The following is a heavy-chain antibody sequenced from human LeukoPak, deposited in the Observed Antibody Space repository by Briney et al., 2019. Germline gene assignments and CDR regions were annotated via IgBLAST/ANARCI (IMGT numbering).Heavy chain of an antibody. CDR1: GGSFSGYY. J-gene: IGHJ4*02. V-gene: IGHV4-34*01. CDR3: ARLRVVVTN. CDR2: INHSGST. D-gene: IGHD3-22*01. Sequence: SETLSLTCAVYGGSFSGYYWSWIRQPPGKGLEWIGEINHSGSTNYNPSLKSRVTISVDTSKNQFSLKLSSVTAADTAAFYCARLRVVVTNWGQGTLVTVSS.